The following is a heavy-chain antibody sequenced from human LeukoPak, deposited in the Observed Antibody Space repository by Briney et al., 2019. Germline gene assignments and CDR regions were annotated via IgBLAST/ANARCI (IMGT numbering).Heavy chain of an antibody. CDR1: GGSFSGYY. CDR2: INHSGST. D-gene: IGHD2-8*02. Sequence: SETLSLTCAVYGGSFSGYYWSWIRQPPGKGLEWIGEINHSGSTNYNPSLKSRVTISVDTSKNQFSLKLSSVTAADTAVYYCARGAAVVPWWYWGQGTLVTVSS. CDR3: ARGAAVVPWWY. J-gene: IGHJ4*02. V-gene: IGHV4-34*01.